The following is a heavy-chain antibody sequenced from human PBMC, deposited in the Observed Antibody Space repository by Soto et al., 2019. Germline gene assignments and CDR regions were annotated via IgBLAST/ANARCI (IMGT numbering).Heavy chain of an antibody. CDR2: INHSGST. CDR3: AREGGVPSSAEYFQH. Sequence: QVQLQQWGAGLLKPSETLSLTCAVYGGSFSGYYWSWIRQPPGKGLEWIGEINHSGSTNYNPSLKSRVTISVDTSKNQFSLKLSSVTAADTAVYYCAREGGVPSSAEYFQHWGQGTLVTVSS. J-gene: IGHJ1*01. D-gene: IGHD1-26*01. CDR1: GGSFSGYY. V-gene: IGHV4-34*01.